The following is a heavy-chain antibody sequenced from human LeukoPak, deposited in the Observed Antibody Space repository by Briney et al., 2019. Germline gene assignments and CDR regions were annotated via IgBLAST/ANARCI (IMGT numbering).Heavy chain of an antibody. Sequence: GASVKVSCKVSGYTFSSFDINWVRQATGQGLEWMGWINPNRGNTGYAQKFQDRVTMTRNISISTAYMELSSLISDDTAVYYCARGFPGSGTYYIDYWGQGTLVTVSS. D-gene: IGHD3-10*01. V-gene: IGHV1-8*01. CDR3: ARGFPGSGTYYIDY. CDR2: INPNRGNT. J-gene: IGHJ4*02. CDR1: GYTFSSFD.